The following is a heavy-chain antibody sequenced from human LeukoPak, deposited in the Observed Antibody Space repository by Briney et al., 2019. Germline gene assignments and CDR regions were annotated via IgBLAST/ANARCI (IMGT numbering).Heavy chain of an antibody. Sequence: ASVKVSCKASGYTFTGYYMHWVRQAPGQGLEWMGRINPNSGGTNYAQKFQGRVTMTRDTSISTAYMEMSRLRSDDTAVYYCARVYLYYYDSSGYSGSDYWGQGTLVTVSS. CDR2: INPNSGGT. V-gene: IGHV1-2*06. CDR1: GYTFTGYY. D-gene: IGHD3-22*01. J-gene: IGHJ4*02. CDR3: ARVYLYYYDSSGYSGSDY.